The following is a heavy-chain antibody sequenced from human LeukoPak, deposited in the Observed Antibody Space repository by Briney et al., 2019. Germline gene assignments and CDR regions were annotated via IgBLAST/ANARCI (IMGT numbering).Heavy chain of an antibody. Sequence: SETLSLTCTVSGGSIGSGYYWAWIRQPPGKGLEWIGSIRYGGTTHYNPSLQSRVTISADTSKNQFALDLRSVTAADTAVYYCTRDVGDFVSDFWGQGTLVTVSS. D-gene: IGHD2-21*02. J-gene: IGHJ4*02. CDR1: GGSIGSGYY. CDR2: IRYGGTT. V-gene: IGHV4-39*02. CDR3: TRDVGDFVSDF.